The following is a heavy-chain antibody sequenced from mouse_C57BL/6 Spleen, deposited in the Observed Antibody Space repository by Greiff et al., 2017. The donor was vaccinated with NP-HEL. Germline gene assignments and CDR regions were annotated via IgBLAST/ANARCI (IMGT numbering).Heavy chain of an antibody. Sequence: VQLKQSGAELVRPGASVKLSCTASGFNIKDDYMHWVKQRPEQGLEWIGWIDPENGDTEYASKFQGKATITADTSSNTAYLQLSSLTSEDTAVYYFTTDGNYYAMDYWGQGTSVTVSS. CDR3: TTDGNYYAMDY. J-gene: IGHJ4*01. D-gene: IGHD2-1*01. CDR1: GFNIKDDY. V-gene: IGHV14-4*01. CDR2: IDPENGDT.